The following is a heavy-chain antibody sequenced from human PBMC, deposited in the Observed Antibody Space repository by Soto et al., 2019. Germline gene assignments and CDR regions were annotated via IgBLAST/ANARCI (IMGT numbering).Heavy chain of an antibody. CDR2: ISSSSSYI. CDR1: GFTFSSYS. D-gene: IGHD4-17*01. V-gene: IGHV3-21*01. CDR3: ARGGGHKTTVNSVFG. J-gene: IGHJ4*02. Sequence: EVQLVESGGGLVKPGGSLRLSCAASGFTFSSYSMNWVRQAPGKGLEWVSSISSSSSYIYYADSVKGRFTISRDNAKNSMYLQMNSLRGEDKAVYYCARGGGHKTTVNSVFGWGQGTLVTVSS.